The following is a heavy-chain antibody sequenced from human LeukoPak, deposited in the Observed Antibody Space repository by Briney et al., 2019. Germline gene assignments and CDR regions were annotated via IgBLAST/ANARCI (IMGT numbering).Heavy chain of an antibody. CDR1: GFTFSSYW. Sequence: GGSLRLSCAASGFTFSSYWMSWVRQAPGKGLEWVANIKQDGSEKYYVDSVKGRFTISRDNAKNSLYLQMNSLRGEDTAVYYGARDNYYGSGSYPPLDYWGQGTLVTVSS. CDR2: IKQDGSEK. V-gene: IGHV3-7*01. CDR3: ARDNYYGSGSYPPLDY. J-gene: IGHJ4*02. D-gene: IGHD3-10*01.